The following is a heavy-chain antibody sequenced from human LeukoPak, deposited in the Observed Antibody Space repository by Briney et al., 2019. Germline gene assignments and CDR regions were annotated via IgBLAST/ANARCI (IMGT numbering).Heavy chain of an antibody. CDR3: NCYGDYADSGDREYYFDY. CDR2: ISYDGSNK. D-gene: IGHD4-17*01. V-gene: IGHV3-30*03. CDR1: GFTFSSYG. J-gene: IGHJ4*02. Sequence: GGSLRLSCAASGFTFSSYGMHWVRQAPGKGLEWVAVISYDGSNKYYADSVKGRFTISRDNSKNTLYLQMNSLRAEDTAVYYCNCYGDYADSGDREYYFDYWGQGTLVTVSS.